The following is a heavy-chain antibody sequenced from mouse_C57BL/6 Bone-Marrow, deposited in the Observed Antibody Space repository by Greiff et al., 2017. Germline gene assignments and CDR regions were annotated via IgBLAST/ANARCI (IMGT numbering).Heavy chain of an antibody. Sequence: EVQLVESGGDLVKPGGSLKLSCAASGFTFSSYGMSWVRQTPDKRLEWVATISSGGSYTYYPDRVKGRFTISRDKGKNTLYLQMSSLKSEDTAMYYCASNYYGRSYDYWCQGTTLTVSS. CDR3: ASNYYGRSYDY. CDR2: ISSGGSYT. D-gene: IGHD1-1*01. J-gene: IGHJ2*01. V-gene: IGHV5-6*01. CDR1: GFTFSSYG.